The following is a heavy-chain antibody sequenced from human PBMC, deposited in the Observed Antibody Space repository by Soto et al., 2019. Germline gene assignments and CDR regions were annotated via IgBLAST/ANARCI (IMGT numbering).Heavy chain of an antibody. CDR3: ARTVRLGIAVAGSPVNYYNGMDV. CDR2: IIPIFGTA. J-gene: IGHJ6*02. D-gene: IGHD6-19*01. V-gene: IGHV1-69*01. CDR1: GGTFSSYA. Sequence: QVQLVQSGAEVKKPGSSVKVSCKASGGTFSSYAISWVRQAPGQGLEWMGGIIPIFGTANDAQKFQGRVTITADESTSTAYMELSSLRSEDTAVYYCARTVRLGIAVAGSPVNYYNGMDVWGQGTTVTVSS.